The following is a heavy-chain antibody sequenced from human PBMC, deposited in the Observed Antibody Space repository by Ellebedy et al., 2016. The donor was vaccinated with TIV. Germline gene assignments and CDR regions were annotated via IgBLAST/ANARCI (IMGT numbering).Heavy chain of an antibody. CDR1: GFTFSSYG. V-gene: IGHV3-33*08. Sequence: GGSLGLSCAASGFTFSSYGMHWVRQAPGKGLEWVAVIWYDGSNKYYADSVKGRFTISRDNSKNTLYLQMNSLRAEDTAVYYCAREKVLLWFGEFDYWGQGTLVTVSS. CDR3: AREKVLLWFGEFDY. J-gene: IGHJ4*02. D-gene: IGHD3-10*01. CDR2: IWYDGSNK.